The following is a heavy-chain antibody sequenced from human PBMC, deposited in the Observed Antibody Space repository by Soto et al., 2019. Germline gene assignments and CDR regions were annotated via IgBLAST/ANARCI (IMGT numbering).Heavy chain of an antibody. V-gene: IGHV4-59*01. Sequence: PSETLSLTCTVSGDSIRNYYWSWIRQPPGRGLEYIGYTFYSGSTNYNPSLKSRVAISVATSRNQFALKLRSVTAADTATYYCARLKRGYSYGSIIDFWGRGTLDTVSS. CDR2: TFYSGST. J-gene: IGHJ4*01. CDR3: ARLKRGYSYGSIIDF. D-gene: IGHD5-18*01. CDR1: GDSIRNYY.